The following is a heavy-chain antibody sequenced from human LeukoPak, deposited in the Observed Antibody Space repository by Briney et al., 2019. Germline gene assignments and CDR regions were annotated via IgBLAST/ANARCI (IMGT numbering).Heavy chain of an antibody. V-gene: IGHV3-7*03. CDR2: IKQDGSAK. J-gene: IGHJ4*02. D-gene: IGHD2-21*02. Sequence: GGSLRLSCAASGFSFSTNWMDWNRQAPGKGLEWVANIKQDGSAKHYVDSVRGRFTISRDNAKDSLYLQMNSLTVEDTAVYYCAKEGDWTHEYWGQGTLVTVSS. CDR1: GFSFSTNW. CDR3: AKEGDWTHEY.